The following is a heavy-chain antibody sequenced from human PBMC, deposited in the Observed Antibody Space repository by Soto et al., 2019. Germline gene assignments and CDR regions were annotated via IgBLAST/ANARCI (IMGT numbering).Heavy chain of an antibody. CDR2: ISAYNGNT. V-gene: IGHV1-18*01. D-gene: IGHD6-19*01. J-gene: IGHJ6*02. CDR3: XXXXXXXXXGWSPTGYYGMDV. Sequence: QVQLVQSGAEVKKPGASVKVSCKASGYTFTSYGISWVRQAPGQGLEWMGWISAYNGNTNYAQKLQGRVTMTTDTSTSTAYMELRSLRSDDTAXYXCXXXXXXXXXGWSPTGYYGMDVWGQGTTVT. CDR1: GYTFTSYG.